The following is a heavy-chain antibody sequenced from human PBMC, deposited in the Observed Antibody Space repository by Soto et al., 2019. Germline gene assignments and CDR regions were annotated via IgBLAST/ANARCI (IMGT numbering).Heavy chain of an antibody. Sequence: QVQLQESGPGLVTPSETLSLTCTVSGGSLNRNFWSWIRQPPGKGLEWMAYISFSGATSYNPSHQRRLTIALDTSKNQCTLNVTDVTAAETALYYCARVLFGADACEIRGQWTLVTVST. CDR2: ISFSGAT. J-gene: IGHJ3*02. CDR1: GGSLNRNF. V-gene: IGHV4-59*01. D-gene: IGHD3-10*01. CDR3: ARVLFGADACEI.